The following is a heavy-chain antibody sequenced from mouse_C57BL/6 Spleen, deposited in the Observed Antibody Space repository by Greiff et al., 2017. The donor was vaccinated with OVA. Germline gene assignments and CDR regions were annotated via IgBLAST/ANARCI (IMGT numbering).Heavy chain of an antibody. CDR3: ARWEYYGPFDY. J-gene: IGHJ2*01. D-gene: IGHD1-2*01. V-gene: IGHV1-26*01. CDR2: INPNNGGT. CDR1: GYTLTDYY. Sequence: VQLQQSGPELVKPGASVKISCKASGYTLTDYYMNWVKQSHGKSLEWIGDINPNNGGTSYNQKFKGKATLTVDKSSSTAYMELRSLTSEDSAVYYCARWEYYGPFDYWGQGTTLTVSS.